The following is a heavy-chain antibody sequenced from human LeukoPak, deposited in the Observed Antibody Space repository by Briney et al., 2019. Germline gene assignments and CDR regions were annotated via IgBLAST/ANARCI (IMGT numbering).Heavy chain of an antibody. CDR2: ISLSGRT. CDR3: SRESEAFSPFGY. J-gene: IGHJ4*02. CDR1: GGSISRTNW. Sequence: PGTLSLTCDVSGGSISRTNWWSWVRQSPGQGLEWIGEISLSGRTNYNPSLQSRVTMSLDESKNQLSLDLASVTAADTAVYYCSRESEAFSPFGYWGQGTLVTVHS. V-gene: IGHV4-4*03.